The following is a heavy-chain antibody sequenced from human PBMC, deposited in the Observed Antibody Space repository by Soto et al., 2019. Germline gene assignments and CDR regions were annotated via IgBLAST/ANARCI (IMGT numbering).Heavy chain of an antibody. D-gene: IGHD1-26*01. V-gene: IGHV3-23*01. CDR3: AKRGSYYTTSSWFGP. CDR1: GFTFSSYA. J-gene: IGHJ5*02. CDR2: SSGSGGST. Sequence: PEGSLRLSCAASGFTFSSYAMSWVRQAPGKGLEWVSGSSGSGGSTYYADSVKGRFTMSRDNSKNTLYLQMNSLRAEDKAVYYCAKRGSYYTTSSWFGPWGQGSLVTVSS.